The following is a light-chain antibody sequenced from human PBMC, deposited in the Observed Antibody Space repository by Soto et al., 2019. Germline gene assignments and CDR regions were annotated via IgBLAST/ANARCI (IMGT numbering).Light chain of an antibody. V-gene: IGKV3-20*01. CDR2: DVS. CDR1: QNVASY. Sequence: EIVLTQSPATLSLSPGESATLSCRASQNVASYLAWFQQKPGQPPRLLVYDVSTRATGIPARFSGSGSETDFTLTISSLDPEDFAVYYCQQYGSSGTFGQGTKVDIK. CDR3: QQYGSSGT. J-gene: IGKJ1*01.